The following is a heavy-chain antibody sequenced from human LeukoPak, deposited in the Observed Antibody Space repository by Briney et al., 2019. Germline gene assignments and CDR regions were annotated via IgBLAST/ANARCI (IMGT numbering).Heavy chain of an antibody. CDR1: GFTFSGYE. Sequence: PGGSLRLSCAASGFTFSGYEMNWVRQAPGKGLEWVSYISSSGTTIYYQDSVRGRFTISRDNAKNSLHLQMNSLRAEDTAVYYCARDSGDYGSGTYNYWGQGTLVTVSS. V-gene: IGHV3-48*03. J-gene: IGHJ4*02. D-gene: IGHD3-10*01. CDR2: ISSSGTTI. CDR3: ARDSGDYGSGTYNY.